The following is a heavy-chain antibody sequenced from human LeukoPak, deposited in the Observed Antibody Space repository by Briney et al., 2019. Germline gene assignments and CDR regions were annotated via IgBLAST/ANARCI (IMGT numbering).Heavy chain of an antibody. CDR3: ARMPSKASSSWYYFDY. J-gene: IGHJ4*02. Sequence: SETLSLTCTVSGGSISSSSYYWGWIRQPPGKGLEWIGSIYYSGSTYYNPSLKSRVTISVDTSKNQFSLKLSSVTAADTAVYYCARMPSKASSSWYYFDYWGQGTLVTVSS. V-gene: IGHV4-39*07. CDR1: GGSISSSSYY. D-gene: IGHD6-13*01. CDR2: IYYSGST.